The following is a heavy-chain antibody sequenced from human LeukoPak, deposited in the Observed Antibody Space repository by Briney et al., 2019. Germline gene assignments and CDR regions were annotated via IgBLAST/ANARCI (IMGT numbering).Heavy chain of an antibody. V-gene: IGHV4-59*12. CDR3: AGDYYALGSLDY. Sequence: PSETLSLTCTVSGGSISSYYWSWIRQPPGKGLEWIGYIYYSGSSNYNPSLKSRVTISVDTSKNQFSLKLSSVTAADTAVYYCAGDYYALGSLDYWGQGTLVTVSS. J-gene: IGHJ4*02. CDR2: IYYSGSS. D-gene: IGHD3-10*01. CDR1: GGSISSYY.